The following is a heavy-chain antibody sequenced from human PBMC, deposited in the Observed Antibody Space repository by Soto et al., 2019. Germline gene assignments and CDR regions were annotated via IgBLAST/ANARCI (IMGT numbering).Heavy chain of an antibody. Sequence: PGGALRLSCAASGFTFDDYAMHWVRQVPGKGLEWVSGINWNSGSIGHADSVKGRFAISRDNAKNSLHLQMNSLRAEDTAFYYCVKDESINWYSGHFRHWGQGTLVTVSS. CDR1: GFTFDDYA. V-gene: IGHV3-9*01. CDR2: INWNSGSI. CDR3: VKDESINWYSGHFRH. D-gene: IGHD6-13*01. J-gene: IGHJ1*01.